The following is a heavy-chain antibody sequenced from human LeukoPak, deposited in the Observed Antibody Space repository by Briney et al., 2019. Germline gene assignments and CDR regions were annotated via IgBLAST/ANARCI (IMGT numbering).Heavy chain of an antibody. D-gene: IGHD3-10*01. V-gene: IGHV3-30*04. CDR3: ARESREGITMVRGVLCFDY. CDR2: IFYDGSTK. J-gene: IGHJ4*02. CDR1: GFTFSNYA. Sequence: GGSLRLSCAASGFTFSNYAMHWVRQAPGKGLEWVAVIFYDGSTKYYADSVKGRFTISRDNSKNTLYLQMSSLRAEDTAVYYCARESREGITMVRGVLCFDYWGQGTLVTVSS.